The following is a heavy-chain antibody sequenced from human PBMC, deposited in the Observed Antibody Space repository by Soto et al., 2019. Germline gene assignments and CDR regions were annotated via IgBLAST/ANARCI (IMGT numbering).Heavy chain of an antibody. Sequence: EVQLVESGGGLVQPGGSLRLSCVASGFTFSSYSMTWVRLAPGKGLEWVSYITSSNSIIYNADSVKGRFIISRYNAKNSLYLQMNSLRDEDAAVYYCARPLRQWLADAFDIWGQGTMVTVSS. D-gene: IGHD6-19*01. CDR1: GFTFSSYS. J-gene: IGHJ3*02. CDR2: ITSSNSII. CDR3: ARPLRQWLADAFDI. V-gene: IGHV3-48*02.